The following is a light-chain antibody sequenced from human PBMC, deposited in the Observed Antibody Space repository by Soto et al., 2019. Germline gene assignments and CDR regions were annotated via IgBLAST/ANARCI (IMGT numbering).Light chain of an antibody. CDR3: QLLSNWPT. Sequence: EIVLTQSPATLSLSPGERATLSCRASQSVSSYLAWYQQKPGQAPRLLIYDASKRPTGITARFSCSESGTDFTLVIGSLERGEFAVYYCQLLSNWPTIGQVTKVEIK. CDR1: QSVSSY. V-gene: IGKV3-11*01. J-gene: IGKJ1*01. CDR2: DAS.